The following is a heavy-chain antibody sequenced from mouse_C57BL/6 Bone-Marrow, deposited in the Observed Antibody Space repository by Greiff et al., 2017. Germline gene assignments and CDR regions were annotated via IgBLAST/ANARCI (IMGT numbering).Heavy chain of an antibody. CDR2: ISSGSSTI. CDR1: GFTFSDYG. D-gene: IGHD3-3*01. J-gene: IGHJ2*01. CDR3: ARRDSGY. Sequence: EVMLVESGGGLVKPGGSLKLSCAASGFTFSDYGMHWVRQAPETGLEWVAYISSGSSTIAYAETVTGRFTISRDNATTTLFLQMTSLRSEVTAMYYCARRDSGYWGQGTTLTVSS. V-gene: IGHV5-17*01.